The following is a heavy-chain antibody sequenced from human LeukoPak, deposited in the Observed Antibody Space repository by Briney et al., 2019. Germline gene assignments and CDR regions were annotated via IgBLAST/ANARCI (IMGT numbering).Heavy chain of an antibody. D-gene: IGHD2-2*01. Sequence: SQTLSLTCAISGDSVSSNSVTWNWIRQSPSRGLGWLGRTYYRSTWYNDYAVSVRGRITVNPDTSKNQFSLHLNSVTPEDTAIYYCARRLTQYDCFDPWGQGILVTVSS. CDR3: ARRLTQYDCFDP. V-gene: IGHV6-1*01. J-gene: IGHJ5*02. CDR1: GDSVSSNSVT. CDR2: TYYRSTWYN.